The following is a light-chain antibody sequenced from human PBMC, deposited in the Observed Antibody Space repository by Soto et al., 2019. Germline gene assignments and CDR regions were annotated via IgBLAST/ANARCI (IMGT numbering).Light chain of an antibody. Sequence: EIVMTQSPATLSVSPGETATLSCRASQTVYNNLAWYQQKPGQPPRLLIYGASSRATGIPARFSGSGSGTEFTLTIGSLQSEDFAVYYCQQYSNWPHTFGGGTKVEIK. CDR2: GAS. J-gene: IGKJ4*01. CDR3: QQYSNWPHT. CDR1: QTVYNN. V-gene: IGKV3-15*01.